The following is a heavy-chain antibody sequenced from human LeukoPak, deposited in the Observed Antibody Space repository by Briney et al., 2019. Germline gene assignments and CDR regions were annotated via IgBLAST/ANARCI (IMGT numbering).Heavy chain of an antibody. CDR1: GFTFSSYW. CDR2: IKQDGSEK. CDR3: AREGLMGIGAFDI. Sequence: GGSLRLSCTVSGFTFSSYWMSWVRQAPGKGLEWVANIKQDGSEKYYVDSVKGRSTISRDNAKNSMYLQMNSLRAEDTAVYYCAREGLMGIGAFDIWGQGTMVTVSS. V-gene: IGHV3-7*01. D-gene: IGHD2-8*01. J-gene: IGHJ3*02.